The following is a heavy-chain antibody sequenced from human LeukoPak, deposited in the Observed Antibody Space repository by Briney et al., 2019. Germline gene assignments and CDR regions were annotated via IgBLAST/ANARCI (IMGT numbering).Heavy chain of an antibody. J-gene: IGHJ4*02. CDR3: AKPASSTSPFDY. CDR2: IRYDGSNK. CDR1: GFTFSSYG. Sequence: GGSLRLSCAASGFTFSSYGMHWVRQAPGKGLEWVAFIRYDGSNKYYADSVKGRFTISRDNSKNTLYLQMNSLRAEDTAVYYCAKPASSTSPFDYWGQGTLVTVSS. V-gene: IGHV3-30*02. D-gene: IGHD2-2*01.